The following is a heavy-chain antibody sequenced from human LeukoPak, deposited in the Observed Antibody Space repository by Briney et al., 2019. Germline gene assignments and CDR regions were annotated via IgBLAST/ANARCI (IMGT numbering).Heavy chain of an antibody. CDR1: GFTFSSYE. Sequence: PGGSLRLSCAASGFTFSSYEMNWVRQAPGKGLEWVSYISSSGSTIYYADSVKGRSTISRDNAKNSLYLQMNSLRAEDTAVYYCARVAPSYGSGSYNFDYWGQGTLVTVSS. J-gene: IGHJ4*02. D-gene: IGHD3-10*01. CDR2: ISSSGSTI. V-gene: IGHV3-48*03. CDR3: ARVAPSYGSGSYNFDY.